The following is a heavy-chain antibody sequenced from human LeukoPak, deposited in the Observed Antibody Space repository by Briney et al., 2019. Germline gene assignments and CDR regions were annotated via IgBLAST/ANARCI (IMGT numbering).Heavy chain of an antibody. CDR1: GFTFSSYG. CDR3: AKDLGYDFWSGYYPKVGFDAFDI. D-gene: IGHD3-3*01. J-gene: IGHJ3*02. Sequence: GGSLRLSCAASGFTFSSYGMHWVRQAPGKGLEWVAFIRYDGSNKYYADSVKGRFTISRDNSKNTLYLQMNSLRAEDTAVYYCAKDLGYDFWSGYYPKVGFDAFDIWGQGTMVTVSS. V-gene: IGHV3-30*02. CDR2: IRYDGSNK.